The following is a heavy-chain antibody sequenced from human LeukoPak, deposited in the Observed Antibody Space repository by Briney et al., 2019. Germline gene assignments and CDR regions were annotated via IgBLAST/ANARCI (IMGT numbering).Heavy chain of an antibody. D-gene: IGHD2-21*02. V-gene: IGHV4-34*01. J-gene: IGHJ1*01. CDR1: DGSVSGYF. CDR2: ITHSGST. Sequence: SETLSLTCAVYDGSVSGYFWTWIRQPPGKGLEWIGEITHSGSTNYNPSLKSRVTISVDTSKNQFSLRLSSVTAADTAVYYCARGRHTVVVTAHFQHWGQGTLVTVSS. CDR3: ARGRHTVVVTAHFQH.